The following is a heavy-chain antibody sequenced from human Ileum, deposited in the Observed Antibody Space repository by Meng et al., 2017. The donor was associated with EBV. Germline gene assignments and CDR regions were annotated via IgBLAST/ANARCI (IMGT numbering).Heavy chain of an antibody. J-gene: IGHJ4*02. CDR3: ARDGYSSGSD. V-gene: IGHV4-61*08. CDR1: GGSVSSGGNY. CDR2: IYNSGST. Sequence: QVPLQGSGPGLVKPSETLSLTCSVSGGSVSSGGNYWSWIRQPPGKGLEWIGYIYNSGSTNYNPSLKSRVTISVDTSKNQFSLKLSSVTAADTAVYYCARDGYSSGSDWGQGTLVTVSS. D-gene: IGHD6-19*01.